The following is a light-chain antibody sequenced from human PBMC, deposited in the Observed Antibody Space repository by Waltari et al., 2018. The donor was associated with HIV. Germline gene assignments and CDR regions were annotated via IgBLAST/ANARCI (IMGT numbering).Light chain of an antibody. Sequence: QSVLTQPPSVSAAPGQKVTTSCSGTSPNLGQNYASRYQHFTGTAPTLLIYPNKARPSGTPGRFSGSKSGPAATLGITGLQTGDEADYYCATWDASLGARVFGGGTKLTVL. V-gene: IGLV1-51*01. J-gene: IGLJ3*02. CDR1: SPNLGQNY. CDR3: ATWDASLGARV. CDR2: PNK.